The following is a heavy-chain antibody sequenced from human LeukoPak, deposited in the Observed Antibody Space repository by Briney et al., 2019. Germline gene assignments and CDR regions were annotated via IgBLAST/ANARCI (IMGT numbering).Heavy chain of an antibody. CDR3: ARGWLAETTVVTPYNY. J-gene: IGHJ4*02. V-gene: IGHV1-69*13. CDR2: IIPIFGTP. Sequence: GPSVKVSCKASGGTFSSNAISWVRQAPGQGLEWMGGIIPIFGTPNYAQKFQGRVTITADESTSTAYMELSSLRSEDTAVYYCARGWLAETTVVTPYNYWGQGTLVTVSS. CDR1: GGTFSSNA. D-gene: IGHD4-23*01.